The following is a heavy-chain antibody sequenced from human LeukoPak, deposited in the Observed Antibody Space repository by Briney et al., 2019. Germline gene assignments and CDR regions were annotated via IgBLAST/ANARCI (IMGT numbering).Heavy chain of an antibody. J-gene: IGHJ4*02. CDR1: GFTFDDYA. CDR2: ISWNSGSI. CDR3: AKGDDVGLTVVTYFDY. Sequence: PGRSLRLSCAASGFTFDDYAMHWVRQAPGKGLEWVSGISWNSGSIGYADSVKGRFTISRDNAKNSLYLQMNSLRAEDTALYYCAKGDDVGLTVVTYFDYWGQGTLVTVSS. V-gene: IGHV3-9*01. D-gene: IGHD4-23*01.